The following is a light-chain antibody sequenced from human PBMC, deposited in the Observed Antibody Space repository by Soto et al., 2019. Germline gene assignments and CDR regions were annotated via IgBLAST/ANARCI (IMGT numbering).Light chain of an antibody. CDR1: QSVLSSSNNKNY. Sequence: DIVMTQSPDSLSVSLGERATINCKSSQSVLSSSNNKNYLAWYQQKPGQPPKVVIYWASTRGSGVPDRFSGSGSGTHFTLTITSLQAEDVAVYYCQQYYSSPPTFGQGTKVDIK. J-gene: IGKJ1*01. V-gene: IGKV4-1*01. CDR3: QQYYSSPPT. CDR2: WAS.